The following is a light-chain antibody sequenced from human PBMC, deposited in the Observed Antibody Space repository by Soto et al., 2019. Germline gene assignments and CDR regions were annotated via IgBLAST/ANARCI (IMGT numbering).Light chain of an antibody. CDR3: QQRSNWIT. Sequence: ESVLKQSPVTLSLSPGERATLSCRASQSVSRYLAWYQQKPGQAPTLLIYDASYTATGIPARFSGSGSGTDFTLTINSLAPEDFAVYYCQQRSNWITFGQGTRLEI. CDR2: DAS. CDR1: QSVSRY. J-gene: IGKJ5*01. V-gene: IGKV3-11*01.